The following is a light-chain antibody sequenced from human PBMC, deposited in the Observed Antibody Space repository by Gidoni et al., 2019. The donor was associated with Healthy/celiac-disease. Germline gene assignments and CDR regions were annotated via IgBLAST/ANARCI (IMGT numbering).Light chain of an antibody. V-gene: IGKV4-1*01. CDR2: GAS. CDR3: QQYYSTPYT. Sequence: DIVQSPSSDSLAVSLGERATINCKSSQSVLYSSNNKNYLAWYQQKPGQPPKLLIYGASTRESGVPDRFSGSGSGTDFTLTISSLQAEDVAVYYCQQYYSTPYTFGQGTKLEIK. CDR1: QSVLYSSNNKNY. J-gene: IGKJ2*01.